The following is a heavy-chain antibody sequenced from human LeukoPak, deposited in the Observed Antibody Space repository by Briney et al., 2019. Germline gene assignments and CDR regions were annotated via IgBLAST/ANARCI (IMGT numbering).Heavy chain of an antibody. J-gene: IGHJ5*02. Sequence: SVKVSCKASGGTFSSYAISWVRQAPGQGLEWMGGIIPIFGTANYAQKFQGRVTITADESTRTAYMELSSLRSEDTAVYYCARVTGGRNCSTTSCYMRGWFDPWGQGTLVTVSS. V-gene: IGHV1-69*01. D-gene: IGHD2-2*02. CDR2: IIPIFGTA. CDR3: ARVTGGRNCSTTSCYMRGWFDP. CDR1: GGTFSSYA.